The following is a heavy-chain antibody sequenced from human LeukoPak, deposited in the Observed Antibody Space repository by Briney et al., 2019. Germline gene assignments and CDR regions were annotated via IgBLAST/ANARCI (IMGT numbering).Heavy chain of an antibody. Sequence: GGSLRLSCAVSGFTVSSNYMSWVRQAPGKGLEWVSAISGSGGSTYYADSVKGRFTISRDNSKNTLYLQMNSLRAEDTAVYYCAKVLDRGLVVTPVVAAFDIWGQGTMVTVSS. D-gene: IGHD4-23*01. CDR1: GFTVSSNY. V-gene: IGHV3-23*01. CDR3: AKVLDRGLVVTPVVAAFDI. CDR2: ISGSGGST. J-gene: IGHJ3*02.